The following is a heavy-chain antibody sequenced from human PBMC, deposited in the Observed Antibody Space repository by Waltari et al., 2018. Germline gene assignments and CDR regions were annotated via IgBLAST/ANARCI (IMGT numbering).Heavy chain of an antibody. CDR3: AREWPQERVTSFYGMDV. J-gene: IGHJ6*02. V-gene: IGHV4-34*01. CDR1: GFTFSSYS. Sequence: VQLVESGGGLVKPGGSLRLSCAASGFTFSSYSMNWVRQAPGKGLEWIGEINHSGSTNYNPARKSRVTISVDTSKNQFSLKLSSVTAADTAVYYCAREWPQERVTSFYGMDVWGQGTTVTVSS. D-gene: IGHD2-21*02. CDR2: INHSGST.